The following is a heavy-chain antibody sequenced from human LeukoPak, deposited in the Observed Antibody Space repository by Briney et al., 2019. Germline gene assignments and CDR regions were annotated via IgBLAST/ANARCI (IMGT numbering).Heavy chain of an antibody. D-gene: IGHD3-10*01. Sequence: PGGSLRLSCAASGFTFSSSAMSWVRQAPGKGLEWVSAISNNGGYTYYADSVQGRFTISRDNSKSTLCLQMNSLRAEDTAVYYCANTITVRGVVRDYYFDYWGQGTLVTVSS. CDR3: ANTITVRGVVRDYYFDY. CDR1: GFTFSSSA. J-gene: IGHJ4*02. V-gene: IGHV3-23*01. CDR2: ISNNGGYT.